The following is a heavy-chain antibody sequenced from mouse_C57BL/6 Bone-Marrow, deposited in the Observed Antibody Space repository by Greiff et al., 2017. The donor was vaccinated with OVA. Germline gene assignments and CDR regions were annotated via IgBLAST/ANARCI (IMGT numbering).Heavy chain of an antibody. CDR1: GYSITSGYY. Sequence: EVKVEESGPGLVKPSQSLSLTCSVTGYSITSGYYWNWIRQFPGNKLEWMGYISYDGSNNYNPSLKNRISITRDTSKNQFFLKLNSVTTEDTATYYCARGYYYGSSPLAYWGQGTLVTVSA. V-gene: IGHV3-6*01. D-gene: IGHD1-1*01. J-gene: IGHJ3*01. CDR2: ISYDGSN. CDR3: ARGYYYGSSPLAY.